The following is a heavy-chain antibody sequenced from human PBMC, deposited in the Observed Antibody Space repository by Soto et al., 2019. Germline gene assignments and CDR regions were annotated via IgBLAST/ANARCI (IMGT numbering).Heavy chain of an antibody. V-gene: IGHV3-33*01. CDR2: MWEDGSNK. J-gene: IGHJ6*02. CDR1: RFTLSSYG. D-gene: IGHD2-21*02. Sequence: QVQLVESGGGVVQPGRSLRLSCAASRFTLSSYGMHWVRQAPGKGLEWVAVMWEDGSNKDYADSVKGRFTISRDNSKNTLYLQMNILRAEDTGVYYCARAVSETDRLYGMDVWGQGTTVTVSS. CDR3: ARAVSETDRLYGMDV.